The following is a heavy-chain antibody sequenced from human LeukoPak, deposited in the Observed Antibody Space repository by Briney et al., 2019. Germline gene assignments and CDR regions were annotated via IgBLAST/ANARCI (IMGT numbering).Heavy chain of an antibody. V-gene: IGHV4-4*09. CDR2: LDPTGLT. D-gene: IGHD1-14*01. J-gene: IGHJ4*02. CDR1: GGSISSQY. CDR3: ARQTPYHGNHYFDY. Sequence: PSGTLSLTCTVSGGSISSQYWSWIRQSPGKGLEWIGYLDPTGLTSYNPSLNSRVTISEDTSKNQFSLKVRSVTTADTAVYFCARQTPYHGNHYFDYWGQGTLVTVSS.